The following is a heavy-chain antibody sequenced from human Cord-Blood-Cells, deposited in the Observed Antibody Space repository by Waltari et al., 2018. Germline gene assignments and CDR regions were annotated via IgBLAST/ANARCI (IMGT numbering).Heavy chain of an antibody. J-gene: IGHJ4*02. D-gene: IGHD5-18*01. CDR3: ARQPVRGIGLWYYFDY. CDR2: INHSGST. V-gene: IGHV4-34*01. Sequence: QVQLQQWGAGLLKPSETLSLTCAVYGGSFSGYYWSWIRKPPGKGLEWIGEINHSGSTNYNPSLKSRVTISVDTSKNQFSLKLSSVTAADTAVYYCARQPVRGIGLWYYFDYWGQGTLVTVSS. CDR1: GGSFSGYY.